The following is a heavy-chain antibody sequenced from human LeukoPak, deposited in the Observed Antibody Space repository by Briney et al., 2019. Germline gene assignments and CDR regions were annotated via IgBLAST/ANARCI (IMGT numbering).Heavy chain of an antibody. CDR3: AMNWIVPPRHY. CDR1: GITFRSYW. V-gene: IGHV3-7*01. J-gene: IGHJ4*02. CDR2: INQDGSGK. D-gene: IGHD1-1*01. Sequence: GGSLRLSCAASGITFRSYWKNWVRQAPGKGLEWVASINQDGSGKNYVDSVMGRFTVSGDNAKKYLQTLSLRAEDTAVYYCAMNWIVPPRHYWGQGTLVRVPS.